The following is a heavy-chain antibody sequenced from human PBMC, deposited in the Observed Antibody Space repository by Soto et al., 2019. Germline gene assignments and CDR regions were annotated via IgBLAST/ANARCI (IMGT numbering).Heavy chain of an antibody. CDR2: IYYSGST. Sequence: QVQLQESGPGLVKPSQTLSLTCTVSGGSISSGDYYWSWIRQPPGKGLEWIGYIYYSGSTYYNPSPKSPVTISVGTSKNQFSLKPSSVTAADTAVYYCASMTAAPLWDFDIWGQGTMVTVSS. J-gene: IGHJ3*02. CDR1: GGSISSGDYY. CDR3: ASMTAAPLWDFDI. V-gene: IGHV4-30-4*01. D-gene: IGHD6-13*01.